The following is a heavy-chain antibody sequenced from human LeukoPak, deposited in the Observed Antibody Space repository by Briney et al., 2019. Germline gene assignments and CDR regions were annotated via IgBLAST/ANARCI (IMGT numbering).Heavy chain of an antibody. V-gene: IGHV4-39*07. Sequence: SETLSLTCTVSGGSIINSGYYWGWIRQPPGKGLEWIGSIYHSGSTYYNPSLKSRVTISVDTSKNQFSLKLSSVTAADTAVYYCARDEGSDGTTAWGQGTLVTVSS. CDR2: IYHSGST. J-gene: IGHJ4*02. CDR1: GGSIINSGYY. CDR3: ARDEGSDGTTA. D-gene: IGHD2-2*01.